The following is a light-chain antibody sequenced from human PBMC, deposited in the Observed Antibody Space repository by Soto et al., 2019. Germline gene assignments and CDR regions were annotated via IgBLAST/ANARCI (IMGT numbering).Light chain of an antibody. CDR3: QQLNSYEWT. J-gene: IGKJ1*01. CDR2: AAS. V-gene: IGKV1-9*01. Sequence: DIQLTQSPSFLSASVGDRVTITCRASQGIRSYLAWYQQKPGKAPKLLIYAASTLQSGVPPRFSGSGSGAEFTLTISSLQPEDFATYYCQQLNSYEWTFGRGTKVEI. CDR1: QGIRSY.